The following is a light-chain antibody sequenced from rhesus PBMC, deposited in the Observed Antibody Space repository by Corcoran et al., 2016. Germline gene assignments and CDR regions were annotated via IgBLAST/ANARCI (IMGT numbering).Light chain of an antibody. CDR1: ENVNNY. CDR3: QHGYSTPLT. Sequence: DIQMTQSPSSLSASVGDRVTITCRASENVNNYLNWYQQKPGKAPKHLIYKASTLQSGVIARFSGSGTGTDYTFTSSSLQPGDGATYYCQHGYSTPLTFGGGTKGEIK. J-gene: IGKJ4*01. CDR2: KAS. V-gene: IGKV1-74*01.